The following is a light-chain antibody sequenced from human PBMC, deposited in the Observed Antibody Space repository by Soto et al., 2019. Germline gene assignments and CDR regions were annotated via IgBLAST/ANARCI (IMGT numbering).Light chain of an antibody. Sequence: EIVLTQSPATLSLSPGERAILSCRASQSVSSYLAWYQQKPGQAPRLLIYDASNRATGIPARFSGSGSGTDFTLTISSLEPEDFAVYYCQQRSNWPPTFGQGTMVAIK. CDR2: DAS. J-gene: IGKJ1*01. V-gene: IGKV3-11*01. CDR1: QSVSSY. CDR3: QQRSNWPPT.